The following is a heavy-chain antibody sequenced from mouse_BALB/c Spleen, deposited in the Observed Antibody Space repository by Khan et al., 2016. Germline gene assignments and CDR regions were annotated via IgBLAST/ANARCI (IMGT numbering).Heavy chain of an antibody. J-gene: IGHJ3*01. V-gene: IGHV5-6-5*01. CDR1: GFTFSNYA. CDR3: TRSHSGSSYAGWFAY. D-gene: IGHD1-1*01. Sequence: EVELVESGGGLVKPGGSLKLSCAASGFTFSNYAMSWVRQTPEKRLEWVASISSGGSTYYPDSVKGRFTICRDNARNSLYRRMARLRSGDTSRYYCTRSHSGSSYAGWFAYWGQGTLLTVSA. CDR2: ISSGGST.